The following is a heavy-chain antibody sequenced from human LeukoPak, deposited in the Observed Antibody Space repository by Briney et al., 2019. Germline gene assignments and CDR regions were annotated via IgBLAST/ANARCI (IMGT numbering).Heavy chain of an antibody. CDR2: IYYTGST. J-gene: IGHJ4*02. Sequence: PSGTLSLTCTVSGGSISSYFWSWIRQPPGKGLEWIGYIYYTGSTNYIPSLKSRVTISVDTSKNQFSPKLSSVTAADTAVYYCARDWGSSGGLGVGYWGQGALVTVSS. CDR3: ARDWGSSGGLGVGY. D-gene: IGHD6-19*01. CDR1: GGSISSYF. V-gene: IGHV4-59*01.